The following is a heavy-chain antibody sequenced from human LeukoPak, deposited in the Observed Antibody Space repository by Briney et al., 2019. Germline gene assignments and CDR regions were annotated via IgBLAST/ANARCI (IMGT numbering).Heavy chain of an antibody. D-gene: IGHD3-22*01. J-gene: IGHJ4*02. V-gene: IGHV1-2*02. CDR2: INPNSGGT. Sequence: ASVKVSCKAFGYTFTGYYMHWVRQAPGQGLEWMGWINPNSGGTNYAQKFQGRVTMTRDTSISTAYMEVSRLRSDDTAVYYCARVANYYDSRGYYLYYFDYWGQGTLVTVSS. CDR3: ARVANYYDSRGYYLYYFDY. CDR1: GYTFTGYY.